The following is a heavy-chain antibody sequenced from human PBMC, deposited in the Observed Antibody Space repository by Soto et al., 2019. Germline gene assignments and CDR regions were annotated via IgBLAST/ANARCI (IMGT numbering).Heavy chain of an antibody. CDR1: GGSFSGYY. J-gene: IGHJ4*02. CDR2: INHSGST. V-gene: IGHV4-34*01. D-gene: IGHD6-19*01. Sequence: QVQLQQWGAGLLKPSETLSLTCAVYGGSFSGYYWSWIRQPPGKGLEWIGEINHSGSTNYNPFLKSRVTISVDTSKNQFSLKLSSVTAADTAVYYCASYSSGWTRFDYWGQGTLVTVSS. CDR3: ASYSSGWTRFDY.